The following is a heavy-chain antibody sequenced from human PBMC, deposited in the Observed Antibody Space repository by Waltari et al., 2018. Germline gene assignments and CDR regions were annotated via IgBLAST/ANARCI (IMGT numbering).Heavy chain of an antibody. CDR2: INHSGST. CDR3: ARGRSTYYYGSWAMGYFDY. J-gene: IGHJ4*02. CDR1: GGSFSGYY. D-gene: IGHD3-10*01. Sequence: QVQLQQWGAGLLKPSETLSLTCAVYGGSFSGYYWSWIRQPPGKGLEWIGEINHSGSTNSTPSLKSRVTISVDTSKNQFSLKLSSVTAADTAVYYCARGRSTYYYGSWAMGYFDYWGQGTLVTVSS. V-gene: IGHV4-34*01.